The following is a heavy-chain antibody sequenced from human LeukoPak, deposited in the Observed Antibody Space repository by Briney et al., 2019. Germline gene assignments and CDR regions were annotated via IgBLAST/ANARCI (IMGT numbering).Heavy chain of an antibody. J-gene: IGHJ6*02. V-gene: IGHV3-30-3*01. CDR1: GFTFSSYA. CDR2: ISYDGSNK. Sequence: GGSLRLSCAASGFTFSSYAMHWVRQAPGKGLEWVAVISYDGSNKYYADSVKGRFTISRDNSKNTLHLQMNSLRAEDTAVYYCARDLEENYYYYGMDVWGQGTTVTVSS. CDR3: ARDLEENYYYYGMDV.